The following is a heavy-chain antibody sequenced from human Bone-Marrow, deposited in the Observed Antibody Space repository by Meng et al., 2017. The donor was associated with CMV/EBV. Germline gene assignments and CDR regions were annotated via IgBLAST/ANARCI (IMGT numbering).Heavy chain of an antibody. CDR1: GYTFTSYD. CDR3: ARECGIAAALLDYGMDV. CDR2: INPNSGGT. D-gene: IGHD6-13*01. Sequence: ASVKVSCKASGYTFTSYDMHWVRQAPGQGLEWMGWINPNSGGTNYAQKFQGRVTMTRDTSISTAYMELSRLRSDDTAVYYCARECGIAAALLDYGMDVWGQGTTVTVSS. J-gene: IGHJ6*02. V-gene: IGHV1-2*02.